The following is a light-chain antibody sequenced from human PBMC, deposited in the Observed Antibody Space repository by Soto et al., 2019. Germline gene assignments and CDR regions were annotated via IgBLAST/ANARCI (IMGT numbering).Light chain of an antibody. V-gene: IGKV3-15*01. Sequence: EIVMTQSPATLSVSPGERATLSCRASQSVSSNLAWYQQKPGQAPRLLIYGASTRATGIPARFSGSGSGTEFTLPISGLQSEDFAVYYCQQYNNWPPWTFGQGTKGEIK. CDR3: QQYNNWPPWT. CDR2: GAS. J-gene: IGKJ1*01. CDR1: QSVSSN.